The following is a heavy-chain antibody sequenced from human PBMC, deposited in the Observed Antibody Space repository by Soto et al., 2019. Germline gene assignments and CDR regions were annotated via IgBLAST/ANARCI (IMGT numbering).Heavy chain of an antibody. Sequence: ASVKVSCKASGYTFPSYAMHWVRQAPGQRLEWMGWINAGNGNTKYSQKFQGRVTITRDTSASTAYMELNSLRAEDTAVYYCAKDRHRSGSPHPFDYWGQGTLVTVSS. V-gene: IGHV1-3*01. D-gene: IGHD3-22*01. CDR2: INAGNGNT. CDR3: AKDRHRSGSPHPFDY. J-gene: IGHJ4*02. CDR1: GYTFPSYA.